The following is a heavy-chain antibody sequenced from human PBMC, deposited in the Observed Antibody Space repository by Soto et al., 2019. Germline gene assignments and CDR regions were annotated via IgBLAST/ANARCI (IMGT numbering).Heavy chain of an antibody. V-gene: IGHV4-59*01. CDR2: IYYSGST. Sequence: SETLSLTCTVSGGSISSYYWSWIWQPPGKGLEWIGYIYYSGSTNYNPSLKSRVTISVDTSKNQFSLKLSSVTAADTAVYYCARVRYFDWLSLSGFDPWGQGTLVTVSS. CDR3: ARVRYFDWLSLSGFDP. J-gene: IGHJ5*02. D-gene: IGHD3-9*01. CDR1: GGSISSYY.